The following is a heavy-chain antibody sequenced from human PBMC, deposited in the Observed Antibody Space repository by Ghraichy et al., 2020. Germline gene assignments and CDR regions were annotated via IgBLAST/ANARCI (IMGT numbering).Heavy chain of an antibody. CDR3: AREDKYSSSMDV. V-gene: IGHV3-53*01. Sequence: GGSLRLSCAASGFTVSSNYMSWVRQAPGKGLEWVSVIYSGGSTYYADSVKGRFTISRDNSKITLYLQMNSLRAEDTAVYYCAREDKYSSSMDVWGQGTTVTVSS. J-gene: IGHJ6*02. CDR1: GFTVSSNY. CDR2: IYSGGST. D-gene: IGHD6-6*01.